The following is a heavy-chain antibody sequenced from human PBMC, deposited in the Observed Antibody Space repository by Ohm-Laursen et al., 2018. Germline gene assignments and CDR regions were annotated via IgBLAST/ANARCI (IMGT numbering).Heavy chain of an antibody. CDR2: IYWNDDK. CDR1: GFSLSFSGVS. V-gene: IGHV2-5*01. D-gene: IGHD2-8*01. CDR3: AHRSNSYSYAMDV. Sequence: TQTLTLTCTFSGFSLSFSGVSVGWIRQPPGKALDWLALIYWNDDKRYNPSLRNRLTITKDTSKNQVILTMSNMDPVDTATYYCAHRSNSYSYAMDVWGQGTTVTVSS. J-gene: IGHJ6*02.